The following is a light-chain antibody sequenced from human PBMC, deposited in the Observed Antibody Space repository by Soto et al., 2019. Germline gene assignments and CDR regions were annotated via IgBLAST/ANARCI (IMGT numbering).Light chain of an antibody. V-gene: IGKV1-39*01. Sequence: DIQMTQSPSSLSASVGDRVTITCRASQSITSYLNWYQQKPGKAPKLLIYAASSLQSGVPSRFSGSGSGTDFTLTISCLQPEEFATYFCQQSYSTPLGFGQGTRLEIK. CDR1: QSITSY. CDR2: AAS. J-gene: IGKJ5*01. CDR3: QQSYSTPLG.